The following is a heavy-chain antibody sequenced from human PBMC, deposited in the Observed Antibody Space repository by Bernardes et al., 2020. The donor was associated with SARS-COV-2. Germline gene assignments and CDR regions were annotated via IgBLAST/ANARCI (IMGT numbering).Heavy chain of an antibody. CDR1: GFTFNSPA. CDR2: ISSNGVST. CDR3: ARADFSGWDPDYGLDV. V-gene: IGHV3-64*02. D-gene: IGHD6-19*01. J-gene: IGHJ6*02. Sequence: VGSLILSCIASGFTFNSPAMHWVRQAPGQGLKYVAGISSNGVSTTYADSVKGRVTISRDNFKNTLYLQMGSLRPEDMAVYYCARADFSGWDPDYGLDVWGQGTTVTVSS.